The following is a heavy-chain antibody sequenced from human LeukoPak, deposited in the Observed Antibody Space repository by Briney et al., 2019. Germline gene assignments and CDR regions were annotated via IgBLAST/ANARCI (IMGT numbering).Heavy chain of an antibody. Sequence: SETLSLTCTTAGASISDHLWWWMRQPPGNGLEWLGYAHHSGSTNYHSSLGSRLTISIDTSKNQFSLNLRSVTAADTAVYYCARGGWYEDYWGQGTLVTVSS. V-gene: IGHV4-59*11. CDR3: ARGGWYEDY. J-gene: IGHJ4*02. CDR1: GASISDHL. D-gene: IGHD6-19*01. CDR2: AHHSGST.